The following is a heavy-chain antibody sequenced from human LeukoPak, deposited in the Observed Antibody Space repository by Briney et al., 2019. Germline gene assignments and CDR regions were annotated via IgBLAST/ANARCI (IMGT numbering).Heavy chain of an antibody. D-gene: IGHD1-14*01. CDR3: ATVTNGRHYDY. Sequence: PGGSLRLSCTASGLTFSTSGFNWVRLAPGKGLEWVASIGPTGSDRYHADSIKGRFTISRDNANNFLYLQMNSLRAEDTAVYYCATVTNGRHYDYWGQGTLLTVSS. CDR2: IGPTGSDR. CDR1: GLTFSTSG. J-gene: IGHJ4*02. V-gene: IGHV3-21*06.